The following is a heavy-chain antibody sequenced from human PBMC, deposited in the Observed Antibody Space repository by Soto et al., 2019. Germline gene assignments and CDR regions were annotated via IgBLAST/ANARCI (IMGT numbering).Heavy chain of an antibody. D-gene: IGHD2-8*01. CDR3: ARASNDYFDY. CDR1: GFTFSDYY. V-gene: IGHV3-11*01. CDR2: ISSSGRTI. Sequence: GVLRLSCAASGFTFSDYYMTWIRQAPGKGLEWVSYISSSGRTIYYADSVKGRFTISRDNAKNSLYLQMNSLRAEDTAVYYCARASNDYFDYWGQGTLVTVSS. J-gene: IGHJ4*02.